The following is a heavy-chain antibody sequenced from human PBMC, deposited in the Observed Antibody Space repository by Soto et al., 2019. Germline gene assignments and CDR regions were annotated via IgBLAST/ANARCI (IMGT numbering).Heavy chain of an antibody. V-gene: IGHV4-39*01. CDR3: VRVDMSAGESTTNFDR. D-gene: IGHD4-4*01. J-gene: IGHJ4*02. CDR2: IYYTGNT. Sequence: SSETLSLTCTVSGDSLRSSYHYWGWIRQSPGKGLEWIGSIYYTGNTYYNPSLKSRVSISVDMATNEISLRLRAESVADTAVYYCVRVDMSAGESTTNFDRWGQGALGTVSS. CDR1: GDSLRSSYHY.